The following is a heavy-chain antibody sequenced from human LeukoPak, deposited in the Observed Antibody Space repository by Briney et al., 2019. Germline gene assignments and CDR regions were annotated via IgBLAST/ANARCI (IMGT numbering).Heavy chain of an antibody. D-gene: IGHD2-2*01. CDR3: ARRGLYGSSPFDP. CDR2: IYYSGTT. CDR1: GGSISSSSYF. Sequence: PSETLSLTCTVSGGSISSSSYFWGWIRQPPGKGLEWLGIIYYSGTTYYHPSLKSRVTISVDTSKNQFSLKLSSVTAADTAVYYCARRGLYGSSPFDPWGQGTLVTVSS. V-gene: IGHV4-39*01. J-gene: IGHJ5*02.